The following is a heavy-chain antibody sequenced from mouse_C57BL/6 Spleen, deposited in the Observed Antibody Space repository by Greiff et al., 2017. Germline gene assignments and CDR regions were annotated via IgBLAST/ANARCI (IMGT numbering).Heavy chain of an antibody. J-gene: IGHJ2*01. CDR1: GYSITSGYY. CDR3: ARDGVVATGVDY. Sequence: ESGPGLVKPSQSLSLTCSVTGYSITSGYYWNWIRQFPGNKLEWMGYISYDGSNNYNPSLKNRISITRDTSKNQFFLKLNSVTTEDTATYYCARDGVVATGVDYWGQGTTLTVSS. V-gene: IGHV3-6*01. D-gene: IGHD1-1*01. CDR2: ISYDGSN.